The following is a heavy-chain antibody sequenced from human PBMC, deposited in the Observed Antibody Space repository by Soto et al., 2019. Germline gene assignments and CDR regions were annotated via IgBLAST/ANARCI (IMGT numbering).Heavy chain of an antibody. V-gene: IGHV3-73*02. J-gene: IGHJ4*02. Sequence: EVQLVESGGGLVQPGGSLKLSCAASGFTFSGSAMHWVRQASGKGLEWVGRIRSKANSYATAYAASVKGRFTISRDDSKNTAYLQMNSLKTEDTAVYYCTPQEEGWELQIGFDYWGQGTLVTVSS. CDR2: IRSKANSYAT. CDR3: TPQEEGWELQIGFDY. D-gene: IGHD1-26*01. CDR1: GFTFSGSA.